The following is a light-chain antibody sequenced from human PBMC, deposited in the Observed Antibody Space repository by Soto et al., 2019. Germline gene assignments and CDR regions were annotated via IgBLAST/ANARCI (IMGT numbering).Light chain of an antibody. Sequence: ERVLPQSPATLAVSAGKRAKLPRGASQSVRINVAWYQQKNGQAPRLLVYGASTRASGIPDRFSGSGSGTEFTLTISSLQSEDFAVYFCQQRSDWPWTFGQGTKVDIK. V-gene: IGKV3-15*01. CDR2: GAS. CDR1: QSVRIN. CDR3: QQRSDWPWT. J-gene: IGKJ1*01.